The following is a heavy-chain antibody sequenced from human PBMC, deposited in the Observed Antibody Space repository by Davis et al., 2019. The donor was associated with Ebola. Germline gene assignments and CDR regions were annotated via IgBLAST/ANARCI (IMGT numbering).Heavy chain of an antibody. Sequence: ASVKVSCKASGYTFTSYAMHWVRQAPGQRLEWMGWINAGNGNTKYSQKFQGRVTMTRDTSTSTVYMELSSLRSEDTAVYYCARLVAGTFDYWGQGTLVTVSS. V-gene: IGHV1-3*01. J-gene: IGHJ4*02. D-gene: IGHD6-19*01. CDR3: ARLVAGTFDY. CDR2: INAGNGNT. CDR1: GYTFTSYA.